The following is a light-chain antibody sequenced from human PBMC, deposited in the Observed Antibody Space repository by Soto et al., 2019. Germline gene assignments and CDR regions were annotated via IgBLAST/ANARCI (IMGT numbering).Light chain of an antibody. J-gene: IGKJ1*01. CDR3: MKALQTPWT. CDR1: QSLLHSNGYNY. V-gene: IGKV2-28*01. Sequence: DIVMTQSPLSLPVTPGEPASISCRSSQSLLHSNGYNYLDWYLQKPGQSPQILIYLGSNRASGVPDRFSGSGSGTDFTLKISRVEAEDVGVYYCMKALQTPWTFGQGTKVDIK. CDR2: LGS.